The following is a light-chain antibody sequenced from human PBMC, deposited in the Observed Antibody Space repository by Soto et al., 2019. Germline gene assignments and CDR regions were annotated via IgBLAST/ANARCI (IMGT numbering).Light chain of an antibody. CDR3: QKYSSVIT. CDR1: QGISNF. CDR2: AAS. Sequence: DLQMTQSPSSLSASVGDRVTITCRASQGISNFLAWYQQKPGKVPKLLISAASTLESGVPSRFSGSGSGTDFTLTITSLQPEDAATYYCQKYSSVITFGQGTRLEIK. V-gene: IGKV1-27*01. J-gene: IGKJ5*01.